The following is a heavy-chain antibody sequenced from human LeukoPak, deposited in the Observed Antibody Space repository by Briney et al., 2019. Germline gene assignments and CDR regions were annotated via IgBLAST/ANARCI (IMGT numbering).Heavy chain of an antibody. CDR3: AREHKDYDGDGYYYGY. CDR2: IYAGGNT. CDR1: GGSISNYF. D-gene: IGHD3-22*01. V-gene: IGHV4-4*07. J-gene: IGHJ4*02. Sequence: SETPSLTCTVSGGSISNYFWSWIRQPAGKGLEWIGRIYAGGNTDHNPSLKSRVTMSVDSCKNQFSLRLSSVTAADTAVYYCAREHKDYDGDGYYYGYWGQGTLVTVSS.